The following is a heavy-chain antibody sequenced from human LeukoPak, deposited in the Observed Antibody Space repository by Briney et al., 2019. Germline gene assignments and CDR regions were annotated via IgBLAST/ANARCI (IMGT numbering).Heavy chain of an antibody. J-gene: IGHJ3*01. V-gene: IGHV4-4*02. CDR3: ARDQRYYDSRGYPEDGFDV. CDR2: IYHSGST. D-gene: IGHD3-22*01. Sequence: SETLSLTCAVSGASINSSNWWSWVRQSPGKGLEWIGEIYHSGSTNYNPSLKSRVTISVDKSKNQFSLKVASVTAADTAMYYCARDQRYYDSRGYPEDGFDVWGQGTMVTVSS. CDR1: GASINSSNW.